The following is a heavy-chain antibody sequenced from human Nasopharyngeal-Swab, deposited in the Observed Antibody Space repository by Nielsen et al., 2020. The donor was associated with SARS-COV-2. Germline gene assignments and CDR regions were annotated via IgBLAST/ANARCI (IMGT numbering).Heavy chain of an antibody. CDR1: GFTFSSYA. Sequence: GESLKISCAASGFTFSSYAMSWVRQAPGKGLEWVSAISGSGGSTYYADSVKGRFTISRDNAKNSLYLQMNSLRAEDTAVYYCAKVTTRSHPNIWGQGTMVTVSS. CDR3: AKVTTRSHPNI. V-gene: IGHV3-23*01. D-gene: IGHD4-17*01. CDR2: ISGSGGST. J-gene: IGHJ3*02.